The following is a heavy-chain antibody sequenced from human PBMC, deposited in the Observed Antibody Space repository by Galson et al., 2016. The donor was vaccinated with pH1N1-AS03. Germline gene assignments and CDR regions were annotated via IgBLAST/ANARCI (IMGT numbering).Heavy chain of an antibody. CDR1: GDSIRSND. CDR2: ISRSGST. J-gene: IGHJ3*02. Sequence: ETLSLTCSVSGDSIRSNDWSWIRQSPGKGLEFIGYISRSGSTNYNPSLKGRATISVDTSNRRFSLSLRSATAADTAVYFCARRFVERLLDDLSEAFDMWGQGTMVTVSS. V-gene: IGHV4-59*12. D-gene: IGHD3-3*01. CDR3: ARRFVERLLDDLSEAFDM.